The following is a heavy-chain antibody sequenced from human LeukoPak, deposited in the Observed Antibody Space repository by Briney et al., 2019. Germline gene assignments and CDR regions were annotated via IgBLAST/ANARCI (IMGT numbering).Heavy chain of an antibody. Sequence: SQTLSLTCTVSGGSISSGGYYWSWIRQHPGKGLEWIGYIYYSGSTYYNPSLKSRVTISVDTSKNQFSLKLSSVTAADTAVYYCARTAMVGVDYFDYWGQGTLVTVSS. CDR2: IYYSGST. CDR3: ARTAMVGVDYFDY. D-gene: IGHD5-18*01. CDR1: GGSISSGGYY. J-gene: IGHJ4*02. V-gene: IGHV4-31*03.